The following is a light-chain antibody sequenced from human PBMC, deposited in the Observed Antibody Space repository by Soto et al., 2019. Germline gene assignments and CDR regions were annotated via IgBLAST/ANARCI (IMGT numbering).Light chain of an antibody. J-gene: IGKJ1*01. Sequence: DIQMSQSPSTLSASVGDRVIITCRASQSISSWLAWYQQKPGKAPNLMIYRASSLETGVPSRFSGSGSGTEFTLTISSLQPDDFATYYCQQYNGYPWTFGQGTKVDIK. CDR1: QSISSW. CDR3: QQYNGYPWT. V-gene: IGKV1-5*03. CDR2: RAS.